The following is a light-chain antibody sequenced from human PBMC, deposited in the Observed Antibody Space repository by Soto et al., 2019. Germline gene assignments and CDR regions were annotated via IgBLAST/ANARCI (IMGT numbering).Light chain of an antibody. V-gene: IGLV2-23*01. CDR3: CSYAGSSTHV. CDR1: SXDVGSYNL. CDR2: EGS. J-gene: IGLJ1*01. Sequence: QSVLTQPGSVSGSPGQSITISCTGTSXDVGSYNLVSWYQQHPGKAPKLMIYEGSKRPSGVSNRFSGSKSGNTASLTISGLQAEDEADYYCCSYAGSSTHVFGTGTKVIVL.